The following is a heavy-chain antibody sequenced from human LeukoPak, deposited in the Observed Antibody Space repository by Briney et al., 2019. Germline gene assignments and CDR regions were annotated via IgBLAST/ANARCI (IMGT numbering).Heavy chain of an antibody. CDR3: ARAGYIAADAPRNWFDP. Sequence: ASVKVSCKASGYTFTGYYMHWVRQAPGHGLGWMGWINPNSGGTNYAQKFQGWVTMTRDTSISTAYMELSRLRSDDTAVYYCARAGYIAADAPRNWFDPWGQGTLVTVSS. V-gene: IGHV1-2*04. J-gene: IGHJ5*02. CDR1: GYTFTGYY. D-gene: IGHD6-13*01. CDR2: INPNSGGT.